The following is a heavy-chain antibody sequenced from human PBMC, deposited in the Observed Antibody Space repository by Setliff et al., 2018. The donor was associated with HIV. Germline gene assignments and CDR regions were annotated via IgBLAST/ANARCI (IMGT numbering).Heavy chain of an antibody. Sequence: SLRLSCAASGFTFNSYWMHWVRQAPGKGLVWVSRISSDGSTTNYADSVKGRFTISRDNAKNTLDLQMNSLRAEDTAVYYCARGSDTTGSPPELDPWGQGTLVTVSS. V-gene: IGHV3-74*01. J-gene: IGHJ5*02. CDR3: ARGSDTTGSPPELDP. CDR2: ISSDGSTT. CDR1: GFTFNSYW. D-gene: IGHD1-1*01.